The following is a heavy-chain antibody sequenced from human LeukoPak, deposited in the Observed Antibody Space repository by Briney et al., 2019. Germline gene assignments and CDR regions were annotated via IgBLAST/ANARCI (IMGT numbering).Heavy chain of an antibody. CDR1: GFTFASYN. J-gene: IGHJ6*03. CDR2: ITRTGKYI. D-gene: IGHD6-13*01. Sequence: PGGSLRLSCAASGFTFASYNMHWVRQVPGKGLEWVSSITRTGKYIYYGDSVRGRFTISRDNSKNTLYLQMNSLRAEDTAVYYCAKMGASSWPYYYYYYMDVWGKGTTVTVSS. V-gene: IGHV3-21*04. CDR3: AKMGASSWPYYYYYYMDV.